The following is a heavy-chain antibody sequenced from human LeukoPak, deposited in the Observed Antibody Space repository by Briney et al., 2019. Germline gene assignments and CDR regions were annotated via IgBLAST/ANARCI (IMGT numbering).Heavy chain of an antibody. CDR1: GYSISSGYY. Sequence: PSETLSLTCTVSGYSISSGYYWGWIRQTPGKGLEWIGSIYHSGSTYYNPSLKSRVTISVDTSKNQFSLKLSSVTAADTAVYYCAREAYYYDSSGYLTRYYFDYWGQGTLFTVSS. CDR2: IYHSGST. D-gene: IGHD3-22*01. J-gene: IGHJ4*02. V-gene: IGHV4-38-2*02. CDR3: AREAYYYDSSGYLTRYYFDY.